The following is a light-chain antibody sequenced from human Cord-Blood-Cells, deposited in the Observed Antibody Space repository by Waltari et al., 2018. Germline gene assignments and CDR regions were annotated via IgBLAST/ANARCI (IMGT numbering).Light chain of an antibody. CDR1: SSDVGGYNY. CDR2: EVS. Sequence: QSALTQPASVSGSPGQSIPISCTGTSSDVGGYNYVSWDQQHPGKAPNLMIYEVSNRPSGVSNRFSGSKSGNTASLTISGLQAEDEADYYCSSYTSSSTLVFGTGTKVTVL. V-gene: IGLV2-14*01. J-gene: IGLJ1*01. CDR3: SSYTSSSTLV.